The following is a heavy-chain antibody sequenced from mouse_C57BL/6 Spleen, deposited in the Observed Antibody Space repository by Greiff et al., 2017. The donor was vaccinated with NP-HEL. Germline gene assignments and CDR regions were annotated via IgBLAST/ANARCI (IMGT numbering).Heavy chain of an antibody. Sequence: EVQLQQSGPELVKPGASVKIPCKASGYTFTDYNMDWVKQSHGKSLEWIGDINPNNGGTIYNQKFKGKATLTVDKSSSTAYMELRSLTSEDTAVYYCARSRVYYYGSSPFWYFDVWGTGTTVTVSS. CDR3: ARSRVYYYGSSPFWYFDV. CDR1: GYTFTDYN. V-gene: IGHV1-18*01. D-gene: IGHD1-1*01. J-gene: IGHJ1*03. CDR2: INPNNGGT.